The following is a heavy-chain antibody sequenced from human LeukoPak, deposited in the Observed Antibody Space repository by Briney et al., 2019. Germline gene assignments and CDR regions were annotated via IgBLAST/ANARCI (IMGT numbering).Heavy chain of an antibody. CDR1: GFSFTMYG. D-gene: IGHD1-26*01. J-gene: IGHJ4*02. CDR3: AKDVGGSYAFDY. V-gene: IGHV3-30*18. Sequence: GGSLRLSCAASGFSFTMYGIHWVRQAPGKGLEWVAVISTDGNNEYYANSVKGRFTISRDNSKNTVYLQMTSLRTEDTAVYYCAKDVGGSYAFDYWGQGILVTVAS. CDR2: ISTDGNNE.